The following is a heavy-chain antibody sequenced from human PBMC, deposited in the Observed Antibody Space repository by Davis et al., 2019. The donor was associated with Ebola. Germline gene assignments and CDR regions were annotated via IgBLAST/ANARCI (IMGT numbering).Heavy chain of an antibody. D-gene: IGHD4-11*01. V-gene: IGHV3-9*01. CDR3: ARFTVTTSHFDY. CDR2: ISWNGGSR. Sequence: GGSLRLSCAASGFTFDDYSMHWVRQAPGKGLEWVSGISWNGGSRGYADSVKGRFTISSDNAKSSLYLQMNSLTPEDTALYYCARFTVTTSHFDYWGQGTLVTVSS. J-gene: IGHJ4*02. CDR1: GFTFDDYS.